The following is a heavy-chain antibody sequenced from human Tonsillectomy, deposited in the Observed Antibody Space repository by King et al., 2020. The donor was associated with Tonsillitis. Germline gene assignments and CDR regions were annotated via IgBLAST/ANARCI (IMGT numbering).Heavy chain of an antibody. Sequence: QLQESGPGLVKPSETLSLTCTVSGGSISSTHYYWGWIRQPPGKGLEWIGSVHFSGSTYYKPSLKSRVTISLDTSKNQLSLELSPVTAADTAVYYCAGHDYDYVRETYRPKEYDFDHWGQGTLVTVSS. CDR2: VHFSGST. CDR1: GGSISSTHYY. J-gene: IGHJ4*02. D-gene: IGHD3-16*02. V-gene: IGHV4-39*07. CDR3: AGHDYDYVRETYRPKEYDFDH.